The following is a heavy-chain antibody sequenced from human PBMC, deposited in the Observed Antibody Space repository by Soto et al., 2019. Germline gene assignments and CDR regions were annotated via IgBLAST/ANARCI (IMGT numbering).Heavy chain of an antibody. Sequence: QVQLVQSGAEVKKPGASVMVSCRASGYTFTSHYMHWVRQAPGQGLEWLGMIDPSGGATTYAQKFRGRVTITKDTSTTTVYIELRSLSPEDTSVYSCSRGLWQWLFGYWGQGTLVTVSS. CDR3: SRGLWQWLFGY. CDR2: IDPSGGAT. V-gene: IGHV1-46*03. D-gene: IGHD6-19*01. J-gene: IGHJ4*02. CDR1: GYTFTSHY.